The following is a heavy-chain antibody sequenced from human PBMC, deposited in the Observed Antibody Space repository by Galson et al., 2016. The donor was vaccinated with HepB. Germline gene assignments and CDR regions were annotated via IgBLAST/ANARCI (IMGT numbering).Heavy chain of an antibody. Sequence: SLRLSCATSGFTFGDYAMSWFRQAPGKGLEWVGFIRSKAYGGTTEYAASVKGRFTISRDDSKSIAYLQMNSLKTEDTAVYYGTRVYYDFWSGYSRYMDAWGQGTLVTVSS. CDR2: IRSKAYGGTT. V-gene: IGHV3-49*03. D-gene: IGHD3-3*01. CDR3: TRVYYDFWSGYSRYMDA. J-gene: IGHJ5*02. CDR1: GFTFGDYA.